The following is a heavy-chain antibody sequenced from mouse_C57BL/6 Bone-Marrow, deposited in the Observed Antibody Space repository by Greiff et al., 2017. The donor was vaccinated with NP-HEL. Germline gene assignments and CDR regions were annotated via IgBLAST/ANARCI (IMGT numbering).Heavy chain of an antibody. Sequence: LVESVAELVRPGASVKLSCTASGFNIKNTYMHWVKQRPEQGLEWIGRIDPANGNTKYAPKFQGKATITADTSSNTAYLQLSSLTSEDTAIYYCARGGLRGSSPYAMDYWGQGTSVTVSS. V-gene: IGHV14-3*01. CDR3: ARGGLRGSSPYAMDY. D-gene: IGHD1-1*01. CDR1: GFNIKNTY. J-gene: IGHJ4*01. CDR2: IDPANGNT.